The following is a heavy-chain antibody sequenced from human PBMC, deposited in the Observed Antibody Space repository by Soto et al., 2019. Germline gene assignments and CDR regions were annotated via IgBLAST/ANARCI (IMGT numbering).Heavy chain of an antibody. V-gene: IGHV3-21*01. J-gene: IGHJ3*02. D-gene: IGHD3-9*01. Sequence: EVQLVESGGGLVKPGGSLRLSCAASGFTFSSYAMNWVRQAPGKGLEWVSSITSTSYINYTESVKGRFTISRDNAKNSLYLQMNSLTADDTAVYYCARVTYSDILTGYYVVAFDIWGQGTMVTVSS. CDR1: GFTFSSYA. CDR3: ARVTYSDILTGYYVVAFDI. CDR2: ITSTSYI.